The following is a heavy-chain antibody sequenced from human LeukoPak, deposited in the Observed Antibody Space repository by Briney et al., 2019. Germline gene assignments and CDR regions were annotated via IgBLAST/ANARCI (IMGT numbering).Heavy chain of an antibody. V-gene: IGHV4-59*01. D-gene: IGHD3-10*01. CDR2: IYYSGST. Sequence: PSETLSLTCTVSGGSISSYYWSWIRQPPGKGLEWIGYIYYSGSTNYNPSLKSRVTISVDTSKNQFSLKLSSVTAADTAVYYCARVGKQFPYYYGSGSFFDHWGQGTLVTVSS. CDR3: ARVGKQFPYYYGSGSFFDH. CDR1: GGSISSYY. J-gene: IGHJ4*02.